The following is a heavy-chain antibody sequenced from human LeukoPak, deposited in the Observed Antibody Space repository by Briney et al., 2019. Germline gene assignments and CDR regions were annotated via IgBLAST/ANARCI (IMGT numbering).Heavy chain of an antibody. CDR3: AKSLDGSSSSPLDY. Sequence: GGSLGLSCAASGFTFSSYAMSWVRQAPGKGLEWVSAISGSGGSTYYADSVKGRFTISRDNSKNTLYLQMNSLRAEDTAVYYCAKSLDGSSSSPLDYWGQGTLVTVSS. J-gene: IGHJ4*02. CDR2: ISGSGGST. V-gene: IGHV3-23*01. D-gene: IGHD6-13*01. CDR1: GFTFSSYA.